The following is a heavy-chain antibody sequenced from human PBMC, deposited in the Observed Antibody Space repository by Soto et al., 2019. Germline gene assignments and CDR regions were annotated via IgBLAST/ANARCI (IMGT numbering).Heavy chain of an antibody. D-gene: IGHD6-13*01. J-gene: IGHJ6*02. CDR1: GGTFSSYA. CDR3: ARRVYSSSWYGHYYGMDV. Sequence: SVKVSCKASGGTFSSYAISWVRQAPGQGLEWMGGIIPIFGTANYAQKFQGRVTITADESTSTAYMELSSLRSEDTAVYYCARRVYSSSWYGHYYGMDVWGQGTTVTVSS. V-gene: IGHV1-69*13. CDR2: IIPIFGTA.